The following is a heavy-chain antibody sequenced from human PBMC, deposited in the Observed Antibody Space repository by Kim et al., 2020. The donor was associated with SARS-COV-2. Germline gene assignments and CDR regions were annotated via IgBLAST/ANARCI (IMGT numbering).Heavy chain of an antibody. CDR3: ARQGVTVPTLNSVSFEP. D-gene: IGHD4-17*01. CDR2: IYPDDSNT. J-gene: IGHJ5*02. CDR1: GYSFSGYW. Sequence: GESLKISCKGFGYSFSGYWITWVRLMPGKGLEWMGIIYPDDSNTRYSPSFRGQVIMSVDKSISTAYLQLNSLKASDTAIYYCARQGVTVPTLNSVSFEPWGQGTLVTVSS. V-gene: IGHV5-51*01.